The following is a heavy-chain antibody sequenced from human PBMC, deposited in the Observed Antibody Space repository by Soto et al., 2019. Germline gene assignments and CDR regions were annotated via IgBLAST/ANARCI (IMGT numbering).Heavy chain of an antibody. D-gene: IGHD4-17*01. Sequence: SETLSLTCTVSGGSISSYYWSWIRQPPGKGLEWIGYIYYSGSTDYNPSLKSRVTISVDTSKNQFSLKLSSVTAADTAVYYCARDRWSGLPDYWGQGTLVTVSS. V-gene: IGHV4-59*01. CDR1: GGSISSYY. CDR3: ARDRWSGLPDY. J-gene: IGHJ4*02. CDR2: IYYSGST.